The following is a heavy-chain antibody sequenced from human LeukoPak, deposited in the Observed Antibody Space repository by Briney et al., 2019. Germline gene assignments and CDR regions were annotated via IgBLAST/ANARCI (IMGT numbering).Heavy chain of an antibody. CDR2: TKEDGSEK. V-gene: IGHV3-7*01. CDR1: GFTFSSYW. D-gene: IGHD3-22*01. J-gene: IGHJ4*02. CDR3: ARDQFSGYYDY. Sequence: PGGSLRLSCAASGFTFSSYWMTWVRQAPTKGLEWVANTKEDGSEKYYVDSVKGRFTISRDNAKNSLYLQINSLRAEDTAVYYCARDQFSGYYDYWGQGTLVTVSS.